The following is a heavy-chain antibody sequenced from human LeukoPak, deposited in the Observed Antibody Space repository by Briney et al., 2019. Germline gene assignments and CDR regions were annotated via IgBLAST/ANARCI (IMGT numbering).Heavy chain of an antibody. D-gene: IGHD6-6*01. J-gene: IGHJ4*02. V-gene: IGHV3-7*01. Sequence: GGSLRLSCAASGLTFSSYWMSWVRQAPGKGLEWVANIKRDGSEKYYVDSVKGRFTISRDNAKNSLYLQMNSLRAEDTAVYYCARASGAFSSSPGGYYWGQGTLVTVSS. CDR2: IKRDGSEK. CDR3: ARASGAFSSSPGGYY. CDR1: GLTFSSYW.